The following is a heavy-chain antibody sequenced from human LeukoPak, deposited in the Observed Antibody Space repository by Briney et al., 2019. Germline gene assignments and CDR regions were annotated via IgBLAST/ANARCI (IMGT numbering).Heavy chain of an antibody. J-gene: IGHJ6*02. V-gene: IGHV3-9*01. CDR2: ISWNSGII. Sequence: SLRLSCAASGFTFDDYAMHWVRHPPGKGLQWVSGISWNSGIIGYADVDSVKGRFTISRDNAKNSLYLQINSLRAEDTALYYCARDMDVWGQGTTVSVSS. CDR1: GFTFDDYA. CDR3: ARDMDV.